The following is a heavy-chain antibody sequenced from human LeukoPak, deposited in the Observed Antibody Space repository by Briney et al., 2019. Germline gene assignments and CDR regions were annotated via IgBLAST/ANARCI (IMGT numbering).Heavy chain of an antibody. D-gene: IGHD6-25*01. CDR3: ARRSSGGWRYFDF. CDR2: IYYTGTT. V-gene: IGHV4-59*08. J-gene: IGHJ4*02. CDR1: GGSISSYY. Sequence: PSETLSLTCTVSGGSISSYYWGWIRQSPGKGLEWIGYIYYTGTTNYNPSLKSRVTISVDTSKNQFSLKVNSVTAADTAVYYCARRSSGGWRYFDFWGQGTLVTVSS.